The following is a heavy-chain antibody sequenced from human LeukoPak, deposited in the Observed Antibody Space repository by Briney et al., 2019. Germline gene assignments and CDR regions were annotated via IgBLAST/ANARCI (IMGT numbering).Heavy chain of an antibody. CDR1: GFTFSSYS. D-gene: IGHD1-14*01. CDR2: ISSSSSTI. V-gene: IGHV3-48*04. CDR3: ARGLYWNQNWFDP. J-gene: IGHJ5*02. Sequence: PGGSLRLSCAASGFTFSSYSMNWVRQAPGKGLEWVSYISSSSSTIYYADSVKGRFTISRDNAKNSLYLQMNSLRAEDTAVYYRARGLYWNQNWFDPWGQGTLVTVSS.